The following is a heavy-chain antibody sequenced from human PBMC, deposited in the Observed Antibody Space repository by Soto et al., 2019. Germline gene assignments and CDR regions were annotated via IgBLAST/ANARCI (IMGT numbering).Heavy chain of an antibody. CDR1: GFTFDDYA. CDR2: ISWNSGSI. J-gene: IGHJ4*02. CDR3: AKGPKGNYDSSGYESHFDY. D-gene: IGHD3-22*01. V-gene: IGHV3-9*01. Sequence: GGSLRLSCAASGFTFDDYAMHWVRQAPGKGLEWVSGISWNSGSIGYADSVKGRFTISRDNAKNSLYLQMNSLRAEDTAVYYCAKGPKGNYDSSGYESHFDYWGQGTLVTVSS.